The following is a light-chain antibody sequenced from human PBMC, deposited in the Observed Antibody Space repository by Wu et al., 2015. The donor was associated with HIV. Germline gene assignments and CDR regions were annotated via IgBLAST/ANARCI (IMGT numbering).Light chain of an antibody. CDR1: QSVSSH. CDR2: DAS. CDR3: QQRANWPLT. J-gene: IGKJ4*01. Sequence: EIVLTQSPVTLSLSPGERATLSCRASQSVSSHLAWYQQRPGQAPRLLIYDASKRATGIPARFSGSGSGTDFTLTISSLEPEDFAVYYCQQRANWPLTFGGGTKVEIK. V-gene: IGKV3-11*01.